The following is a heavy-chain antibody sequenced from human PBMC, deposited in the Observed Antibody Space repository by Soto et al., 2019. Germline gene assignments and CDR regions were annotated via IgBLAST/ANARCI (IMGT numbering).Heavy chain of an antibody. Sequence: THSLTSTVSGGNIGSGGYYWSWIRQHPGKGLEWIGYIYYSGSTYYNPSLKSRVTISVDTSKNQFSLKLSSVTAADTAVYYCARDSGIAVAGGYYYYGMDVWGQGTTVTVSS. V-gene: IGHV4-31*03. CDR2: IYYSGST. CDR1: GGNIGSGGYY. CDR3: ARDSGIAVAGGYYYYGMDV. J-gene: IGHJ6*02. D-gene: IGHD6-19*01.